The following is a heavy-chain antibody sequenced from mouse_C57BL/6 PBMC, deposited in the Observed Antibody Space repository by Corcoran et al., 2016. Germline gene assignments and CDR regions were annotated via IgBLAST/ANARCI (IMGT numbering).Heavy chain of an antibody. V-gene: IGHV1-26*01. J-gene: IGHJ3*01. Sequence: EVQLQQSGPELVKPGASVKISCKASGYTFTDYYMNWVKQSHGKSLEWIGDINPNNGGTSYNQKFKGKATLTVDKSSSTAYMELRSLTSEDSAVYYCANYYGSSDWFAYWGQGTLVTVSA. CDR2: INPNNGGT. CDR1: GYTFTDYY. CDR3: ANYYGSSDWFAY. D-gene: IGHD1-1*01.